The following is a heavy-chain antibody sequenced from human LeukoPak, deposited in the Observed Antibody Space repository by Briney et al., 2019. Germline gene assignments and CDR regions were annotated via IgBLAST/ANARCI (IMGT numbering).Heavy chain of an antibody. Sequence: GGSLLLCCAAAGFTCGDYAVQGGRQAPGEGVEGVAGISWNSGSIGYADSVKGRFTISRDNAKTSLYLQMNSLRAEDTALYYCAKDITLAVAGIDYWGQGTLVTVSP. J-gene: IGHJ4*02. CDR1: GFTCGDYA. CDR3: AKDITLAVAGIDY. CDR2: ISWNSGSI. D-gene: IGHD6-19*01. V-gene: IGHV3-9*01.